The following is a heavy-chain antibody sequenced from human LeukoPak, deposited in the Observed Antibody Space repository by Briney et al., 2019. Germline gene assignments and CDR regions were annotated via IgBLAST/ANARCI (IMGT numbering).Heavy chain of an antibody. V-gene: IGHV1-2*02. CDR3: ARDARTDGHNRLNY. CDR1: GYTFTGYY. J-gene: IGHJ4*02. Sequence: GASVKVSCKASGYTFTGYYMHWVRQAPGQGLEWMGWINPNSGGTNYAQKFQGRVTMTRDTSTSTVYLDLSRLTSDDTAMYYCARDARTDGHNRLNYWGQGALVTVSS. CDR2: INPNSGGT. D-gene: IGHD5-24*01.